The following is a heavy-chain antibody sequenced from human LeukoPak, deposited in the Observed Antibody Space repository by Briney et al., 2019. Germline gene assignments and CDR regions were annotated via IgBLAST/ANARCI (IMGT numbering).Heavy chain of an antibody. CDR2: IVVRNGNT. J-gene: IGHJ4*02. CDR1: GFTFINSA. D-gene: IGHD2-21*02. V-gene: IGHV1-58*02. CDR3: AAGDRDWAFDH. Sequence: GTSVKVSCKASGFTFINSAIQWVRQARGQRLEWIGWIVVRNGNTNYAQKFQERVTITRDMSTATAYMELSTLRSEDTAVYYCAAGDRDWAFDHWGQGSLVTVSS.